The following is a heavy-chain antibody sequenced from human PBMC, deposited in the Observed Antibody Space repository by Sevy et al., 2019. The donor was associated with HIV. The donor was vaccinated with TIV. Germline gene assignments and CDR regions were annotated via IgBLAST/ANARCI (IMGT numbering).Heavy chain of an antibody. CDR1: GFTFSSYG. J-gene: IGHJ3*02. D-gene: IGHD6-13*01. Sequence: GGSLRLSCAASGFTFSSYGMHWVRQAPGKGLEWVAVIWYDGSNKYYADSVKGRFTISRDNSKNTLYLQINSLSAEDTAVYYCARDPIAAAYTRRAFDIWGQGTMVTVSS. CDR2: IWYDGSNK. V-gene: IGHV3-33*01. CDR3: ARDPIAAAYTRRAFDI.